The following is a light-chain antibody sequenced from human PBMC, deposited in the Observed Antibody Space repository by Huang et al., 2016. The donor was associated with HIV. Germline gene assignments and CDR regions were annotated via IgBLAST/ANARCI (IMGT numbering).Light chain of an antibody. V-gene: IGKV1-17*03. J-gene: IGKJ1*01. CDR2: AAS. Sequence: DIQMTQSPSAMSASVGDKVTITCRASQAISNYLVWFQQKPGRAPKRLIYAASSLQSGVPSRFSGGGYGTKFTLTSSSLQPEDLATYYCLQHHAYPRTFGPGTKVEVK. CDR3: LQHHAYPRT. CDR1: QAISNY.